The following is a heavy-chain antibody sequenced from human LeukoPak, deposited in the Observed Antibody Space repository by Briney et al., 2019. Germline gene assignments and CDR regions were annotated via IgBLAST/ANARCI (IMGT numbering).Heavy chain of an antibody. D-gene: IGHD4-17*01. CDR1: GYTFTSYY. J-gene: IGHJ5*02. V-gene: IGHV1-69*13. CDR2: IIPIFGTA. Sequence: SVKVSCKASGYTFTSYYMHWVRQAPGQGLEWMGGIIPIFGTANYAQKFQGRVTITADESTSTAYMELSSLRSEDTAVYYCARTTHISYGDYLSAIDPWGQGTLVTVSS. CDR3: ARTTHISYGDYLSAIDP.